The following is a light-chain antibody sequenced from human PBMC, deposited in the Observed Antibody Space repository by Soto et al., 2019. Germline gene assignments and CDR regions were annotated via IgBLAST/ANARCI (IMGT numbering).Light chain of an antibody. CDR2: AAS. CDR3: QQLNSFPIT. V-gene: IGKV1-39*01. CDR1: QSISNY. J-gene: IGKJ5*01. Sequence: DIQLTQSPSSLSASVGDRVSISCRASQSISNYLNWYQQEPGKAPKVLIFAASRLQSGVPSRFSGSGSGTDFTLTISSLQPEDFGTYYCQQLNSFPITSGQGTRREIK.